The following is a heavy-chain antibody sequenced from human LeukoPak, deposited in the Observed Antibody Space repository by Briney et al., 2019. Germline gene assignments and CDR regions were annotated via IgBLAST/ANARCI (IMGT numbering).Heavy chain of an antibody. J-gene: IGHJ4*02. Sequence: ASVKVSCKASGYTCTSYYMHWVRQAPGQGLEWMGIINPSGGSTSYAQKFQGRVTMTRDTSTSTVYMELSSLRSEDTAVYYCARDRKALPPSWYFQGGPYYFDYWGQGTMVTVSS. D-gene: IGHD6-13*01. V-gene: IGHV1-46*01. CDR1: GYTCTSYY. CDR2: INPSGGST. CDR3: ARDRKALPPSWYFQGGPYYFDY.